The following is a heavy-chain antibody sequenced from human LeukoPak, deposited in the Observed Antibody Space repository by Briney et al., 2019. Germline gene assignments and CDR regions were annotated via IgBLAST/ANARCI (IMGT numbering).Heavy chain of an antibody. CDR1: GGSISSSSYY. Sequence: SETLSLTCTVSGGSISSSSYYWGWIRQPPGKGLEWIGSMDYGGRTYYNPSLKSRVTISVDTSKNQFSLKLSSVTAADTAVYYCARLLRVGYCSTTTCNWFDPWGQGTLVTVSS. D-gene: IGHD2-2*03. CDR3: ARLLRVGYCSTTTCNWFDP. CDR2: MDYGGRT. J-gene: IGHJ5*02. V-gene: IGHV4-39*07.